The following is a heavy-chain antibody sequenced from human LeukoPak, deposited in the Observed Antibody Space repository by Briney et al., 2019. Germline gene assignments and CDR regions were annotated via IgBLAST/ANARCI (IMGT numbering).Heavy chain of an antibody. CDR2: IYHSGST. J-gene: IGHJ6*02. Sequence: SETLSLTCAVSGGSISSGGYSWSWIRQPPGKGLEWIGYIYHSGSTYYDPSLKSRVTISVDRSKNQFSLKLSSVTAADTAVYYCARSHSSSWYFNYYGMDVWGQGTTVTVSS. D-gene: IGHD6-13*01. CDR3: ARSHSSSWYFNYYGMDV. CDR1: GGSISSGGYS. V-gene: IGHV4-30-2*01.